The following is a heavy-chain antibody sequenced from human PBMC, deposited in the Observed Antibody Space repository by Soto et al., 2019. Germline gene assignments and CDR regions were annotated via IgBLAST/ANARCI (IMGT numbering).Heavy chain of an antibody. J-gene: IGHJ4*02. CDR3: AREQLAVSAPFDY. Sequence: EVQLLKSGGGLVQPGGVLRLSCVASGFTLNSYAMNWVRQAPGKGLEWVSAVRESGGGTYYADSVRGRFTISRDNSKKTLYLRMNSLRVEDTAVYYCAREQLAVSAPFDYWGQGTLVTVSS. V-gene: IGHV3-23*01. CDR1: GFTLNSYA. CDR2: VRESGGGT. D-gene: IGHD6-19*01.